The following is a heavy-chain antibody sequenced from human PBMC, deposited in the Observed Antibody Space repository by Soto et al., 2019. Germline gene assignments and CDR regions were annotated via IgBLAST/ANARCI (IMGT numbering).Heavy chain of an antibody. J-gene: IGHJ6*02. D-gene: IGHD2-2*03. V-gene: IGHV3-23*01. CDR1: GFTFSSHA. CDR3: AKDQGTMDNVLVPAAILNYYGMDV. Sequence: GGSQRLSCAASGFTFSSHAMNWVRQAPGKGLEWVSAISESGGRTYYADSVKGRFTLSSDSSKNTLYLQMNSLRAEDTAIYYCAKDQGTMDNVLVPAAILNYYGMDVWGQGTTVTVAS. CDR2: ISESGGRT.